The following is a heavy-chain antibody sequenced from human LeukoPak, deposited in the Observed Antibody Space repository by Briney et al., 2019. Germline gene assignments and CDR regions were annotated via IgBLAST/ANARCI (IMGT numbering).Heavy chain of an antibody. D-gene: IGHD7-27*01. J-gene: IGHJ4*02. CDR2: MKGDGRDI. CDR3: ARDLRAPPGY. V-gene: IGHV3-74*01. Sequence: GGSLRLSCVASGFTFSSYWMYWVRQDPGKGLVWVSGMKGDGRDITYADSVKGRFTISRDNAKNTVYLQMNSLRAEDTGVYYCARDLRAPPGYWGQGTLVTVSS. CDR1: GFTFSSYW.